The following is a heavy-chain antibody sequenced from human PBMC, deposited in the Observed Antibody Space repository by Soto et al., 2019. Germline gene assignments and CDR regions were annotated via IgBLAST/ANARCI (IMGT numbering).Heavy chain of an antibody. CDR2: IYYSGST. Sequence: PSETLSLTCTVSGGSISSGGYYWSWIRQHPGKGLEWIGYIYYSGSTYYNPSLKSRVTISVDTSKNQFSLKLSSVTAADTAVYYCARGDCSRGSCPIDYWGQGTLVTVSS. V-gene: IGHV4-31*03. D-gene: IGHD2-15*01. CDR3: ARGDCSRGSCPIDY. J-gene: IGHJ4*02. CDR1: GGSISSGGYY.